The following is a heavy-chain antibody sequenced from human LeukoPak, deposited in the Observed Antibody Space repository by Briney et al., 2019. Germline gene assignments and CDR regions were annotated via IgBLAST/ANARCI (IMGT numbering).Heavy chain of an antibody. CDR2: IIPIFGTA. CDR1: GGTFSSYA. J-gene: IGHJ6*03. CDR3: ARANSLRFLEDYYYYMDV. V-gene: IGHV1-69*05. Sequence: GASVKVSCKASGGTFSSYAISWVRQAPGQGLEWMGGIIPIFGTANYAQKFQGRVTITTDESTSTAYMELSSLRSEDTAVYYCARANSLRFLEDYYYYMDVWGKGTTVTVSS. D-gene: IGHD3-3*01.